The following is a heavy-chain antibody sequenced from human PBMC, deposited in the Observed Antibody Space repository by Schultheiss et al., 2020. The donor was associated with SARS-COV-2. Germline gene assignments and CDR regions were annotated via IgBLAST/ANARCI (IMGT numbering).Heavy chain of an antibody. V-gene: IGHV3-30*03. Sequence: GGSLRLSCAASGFTFSSYSMNWVRQAPEKGLEWVAVISYDGSNKYYADSVKGRFTISRDNSKNTLYLQMNSLRAEDTAVYYCATLRDGYNYFDYWGQGTLVTVSS. D-gene: IGHD5-24*01. CDR1: GFTFSSYS. J-gene: IGHJ4*02. CDR3: ATLRDGYNYFDY. CDR2: ISYDGSNK.